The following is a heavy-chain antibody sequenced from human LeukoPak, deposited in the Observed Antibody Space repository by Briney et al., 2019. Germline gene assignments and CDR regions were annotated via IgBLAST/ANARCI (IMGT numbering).Heavy chain of an antibody. Sequence: TGGSLRLSCAPSGFTFRNYWTRGVRQAPEGGVEWVANTYQDGSETYYVDSVEGRFTISRDNSKNSLYLQMNSLRADDTSVYYCARDLVVGPAEYFQDWGQGTLVTVSS. J-gene: IGHJ1*01. V-gene: IGHV3-7*01. CDR1: GFTFRNYW. CDR2: TYQDGSET. CDR3: ARDLVVGPAEYFQD. D-gene: IGHD3-22*01.